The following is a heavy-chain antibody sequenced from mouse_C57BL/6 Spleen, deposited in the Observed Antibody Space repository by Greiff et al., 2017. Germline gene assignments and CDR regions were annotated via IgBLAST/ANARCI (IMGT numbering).Heavy chain of an antibody. Sequence: DVMLVESGGDLVKPGGSLKLSCAASGFTFSSYGMSWVRQTPDKRLEWVATISSGGSYTYYPDSVKGRFTISRDNAKNTLYLQMSSLKSEDTAMYYCARHPDGYYRDYRGQGATLTVSS. CDR2: ISSGGSYT. D-gene: IGHD2-3*01. CDR1: GFTFSSYG. J-gene: IGHJ2*01. CDR3: ARHPDGYYRDY. V-gene: IGHV5-6*02.